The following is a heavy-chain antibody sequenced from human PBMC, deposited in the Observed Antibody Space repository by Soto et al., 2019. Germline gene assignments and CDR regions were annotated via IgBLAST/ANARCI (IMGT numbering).Heavy chain of an antibody. J-gene: IGHJ6*02. D-gene: IGHD7-27*01. CDR2: IYSGGST. Sequence: GGSLRLSCAASGFTVSSNYMIWVRQAPGKGLEWVSVIYSGGSTYYADSVKGRFTISRDNSKNTLYLQMNSLRAEDTAVYYCARDRLGPYYYYYYGMDVWGQGTTVTVSS. V-gene: IGHV3-53*01. CDR3: ARDRLGPYYYYYYGMDV. CDR1: GFTVSSNY.